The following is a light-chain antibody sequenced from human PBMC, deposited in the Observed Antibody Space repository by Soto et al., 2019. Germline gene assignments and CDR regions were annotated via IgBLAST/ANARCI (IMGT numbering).Light chain of an antibody. V-gene: IGKV3-15*01. Sequence: EIVMTQSPATLSLSPGETATLSCRASQSVHSNLAWFQQHPAQAPRLLIYGASSRATGIPVRSSGSGSGTEFTLTISSLQPEDFAVYYCQQYTDWTWGTFGGGTKVGIK. CDR2: GAS. J-gene: IGKJ4*01. CDR1: QSVHSN. CDR3: QQYTDWTWGT.